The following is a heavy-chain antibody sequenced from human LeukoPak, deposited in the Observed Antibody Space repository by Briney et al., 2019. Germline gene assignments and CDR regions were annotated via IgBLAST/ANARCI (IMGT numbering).Heavy chain of an antibody. CDR1: GFTFDDYA. D-gene: IGHD5-24*01. Sequence: QPGRSLRLSCAASGFTFDDYAMHWVRQAPGKGLEWVSGISWNSGSIGYADSVKGRFTISRDNAKNSLYLQMNSLRAEDMALYYCAKDMEMATIGQGFDYWGQGTLVTVSS. V-gene: IGHV3-9*03. J-gene: IGHJ4*02. CDR2: ISWNSGSI. CDR3: AKDMEMATIGQGFDY.